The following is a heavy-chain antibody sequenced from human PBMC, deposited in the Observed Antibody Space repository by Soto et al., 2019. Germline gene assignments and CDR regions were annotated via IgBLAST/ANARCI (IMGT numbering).Heavy chain of an antibody. J-gene: IGHJ5*02. V-gene: IGHV3-23*01. Sequence: GGSLRLSCAASGFTFSSHAMRWVRQSHGKGPEWVAASGSSGATYFADSVKGRFAISRDNSKNTLFLEMNSLSPEDTGVYFCAKKGSGGNWFDTWGQGTLVTVS. CDR2: SGSSGAT. CDR3: AKKGSGGNWFDT. CDR1: GFTFSSHA.